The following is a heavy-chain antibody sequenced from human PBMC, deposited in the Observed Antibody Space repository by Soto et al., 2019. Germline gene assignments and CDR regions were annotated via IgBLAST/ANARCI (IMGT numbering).Heavy chain of an antibody. J-gene: IGHJ4*02. CDR1: GVSISSGNW. V-gene: IGHV4-4*02. CDR2: IFHDGTA. D-gene: IGHD3-22*01. CDR3: ARLVYETRLNSMYFDF. Sequence: PSETLSLTCAVSGVSISSGNWWTWGRQTPQRGLEYSGEIFHDGTANYYPSFERRVAISVDTSKNKYSLKLTSVTAADTAIYFCARLVYETRLNSMYFDFWGQGALVTVSS.